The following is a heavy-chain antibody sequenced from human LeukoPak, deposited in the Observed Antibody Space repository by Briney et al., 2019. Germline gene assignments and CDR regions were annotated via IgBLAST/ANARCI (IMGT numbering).Heavy chain of an antibody. CDR1: GDSFSSHY. V-gene: IGHV4-59*11. CDR2: ISYIGTT. D-gene: IGHD4-17*01. CDR3: ARDLVTVTKGFDI. J-gene: IGHJ3*02. Sequence: PSETLSLTCAVSGDSFSSHYWTWIRQPPGRGLEWIGYISYIGTTNYNPSLKSRVTISVDTSKNQFSLKLSSVTTADTAVYYCARDLVTVTKGFDIWGLGTMVSVSS.